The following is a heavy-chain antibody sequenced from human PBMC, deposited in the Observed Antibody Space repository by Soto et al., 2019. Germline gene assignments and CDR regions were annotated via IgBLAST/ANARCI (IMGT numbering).Heavy chain of an antibody. J-gene: IGHJ6*03. CDR2: IIPILGIA. Sequence: SLNVSCNASGGTFSSYTISWVLQAPGQGLEWMGRIIPILGIANYAQKFQGRVTITADKSTSTAYMELSSLRSEDTAVYYCARGQSIAAAGKGREYYSYYYMDVWGKGTTVTVSS. D-gene: IGHD6-13*01. CDR1: GGTFSSYT. CDR3: ARGQSIAAAGKGREYYSYYYMDV. V-gene: IGHV1-69*02.